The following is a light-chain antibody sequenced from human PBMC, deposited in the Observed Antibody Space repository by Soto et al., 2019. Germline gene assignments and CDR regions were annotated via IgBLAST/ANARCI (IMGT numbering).Light chain of an antibody. J-gene: IGLJ1*01. CDR1: SSDVGGYNY. V-gene: IGLV2-14*01. Sequence: QSVLTQPASVSGSPGQSITISCTGSSSDVGGYNYVSWYQQHPGKAPKLMIYDVSNRPSGVSYRFSGSKSGNTASLTISGLQAEDEADYYCSSYTSSSTRLFGTGTKVTVL. CDR2: DVS. CDR3: SSYTSSSTRL.